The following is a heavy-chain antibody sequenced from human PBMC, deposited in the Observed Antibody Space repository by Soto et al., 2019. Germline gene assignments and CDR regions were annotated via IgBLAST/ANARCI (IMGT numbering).Heavy chain of an antibody. J-gene: IGHJ4*02. CDR1: GFTFSSYA. V-gene: IGHV3-23*01. CDR3: ARRGSGSYYDY. Sequence: EVQLLESGGGLVQPGGSLRLSCAASGFTFSSYAMRWVRQAPVKGLEWVSAISGSGDSTYYADSVKGRFTISRDNSKNPLYLQMNSLRAADTDVYYCARRGSGSYYDYWGQGTLVTVSS. D-gene: IGHD1-26*01. CDR2: ISGSGDST.